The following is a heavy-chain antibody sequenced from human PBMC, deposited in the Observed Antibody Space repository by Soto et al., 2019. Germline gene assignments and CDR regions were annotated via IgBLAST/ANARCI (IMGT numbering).Heavy chain of an antibody. Sequence: QVQLVQSGAEVKKPGAAVKVSCKASGYTFTSYGIRWVRQAPGQGLEWMGWISAYNGNTNYAQKLQGRVTMTTDTPTSTAYMELRSLRSGDTAVYYCARYSSSCDAFDLWGQGTMVTVSS. V-gene: IGHV1-18*01. D-gene: IGHD6-13*01. CDR1: GYTFTSYG. CDR2: ISAYNGNT. CDR3: ARYSSSCDAFDL. J-gene: IGHJ3*01.